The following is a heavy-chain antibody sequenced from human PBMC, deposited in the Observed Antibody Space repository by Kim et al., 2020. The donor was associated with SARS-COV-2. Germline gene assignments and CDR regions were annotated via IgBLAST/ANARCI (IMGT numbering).Heavy chain of an antibody. Sequence: GGSLRLSCAASGFTFSSYAMSWVRQAPGKGLEWVSAISGSGGSTYYADSVKGRFTISRDNSKNTLYLQMNSLRAEDTAVYYCAKHSSWLGYCSSTSCYAVAFSFDYWGQGTLVTVSS. CDR2: ISGSGGST. V-gene: IGHV3-23*01. D-gene: IGHD2-2*01. CDR3: AKHSSWLGYCSSTSCYAVAFSFDY. J-gene: IGHJ4*02. CDR1: GFTFSSYA.